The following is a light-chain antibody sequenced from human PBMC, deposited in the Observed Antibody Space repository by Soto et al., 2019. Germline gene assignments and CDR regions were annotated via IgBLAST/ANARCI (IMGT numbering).Light chain of an antibody. Sequence: EIVMTQSPATLSVSPGARATLSCRASQSIGNNLAWYQQQPGQAPRLLIYGASTTASGIPARFSGSGSGTEFTLTISSLQSEDFAVYYCQQRSNWPPAVTFGGGTKVEIK. CDR3: QQRSNWPPAVT. CDR2: GAS. V-gene: IGKV3-15*01. CDR1: QSIGNN. J-gene: IGKJ4*01.